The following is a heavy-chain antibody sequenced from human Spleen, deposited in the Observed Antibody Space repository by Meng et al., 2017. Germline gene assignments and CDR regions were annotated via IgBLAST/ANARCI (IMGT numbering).Heavy chain of an antibody. CDR2: ISYDGSYK. CDR3: ARGGGSGSYYNGLGYFDY. CDR1: GFTLSSNA. J-gene: IGHJ4*02. D-gene: IGHD3-10*01. Sequence: GESLKISCAASGFTLSSNAMYWVRQTPGKGLEWVAVISYDGSYKDYADSVKGRFTISRDNPENTLYLQMNSLRLEDTAVYYCARGGGSGSYYNGLGYFDYWGQGTLVTVSS. V-gene: IGHV3-30*04.